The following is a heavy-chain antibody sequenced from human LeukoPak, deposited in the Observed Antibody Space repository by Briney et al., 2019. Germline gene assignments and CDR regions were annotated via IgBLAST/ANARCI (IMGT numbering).Heavy chain of an antibody. CDR3: ARTVLSSGSYLFDP. CDR2: IYYSGST. J-gene: IGHJ5*02. CDR1: GGSISSYY. V-gene: IGHV4-59*08. Sequence: PSETLSLTCTVSGGSISSYYWSWIRQPPGKGLEWIGYIYYSGSTNYNPSLKSRVTISVDTSKNQFSLKLSSVTAADTAVYYCARTVLSSGSYLFDPWGQGTLVTVSS. D-gene: IGHD1-26*01.